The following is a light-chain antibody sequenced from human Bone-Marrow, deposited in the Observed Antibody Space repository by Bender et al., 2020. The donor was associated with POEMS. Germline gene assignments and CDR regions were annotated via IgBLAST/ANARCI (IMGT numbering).Light chain of an antibody. J-gene: IGLJ2*01. CDR3: ASYTSSQTVV. CDR2: DVN. CDR1: SSDVGNYNL. Sequence: QSALTQPASVSGAPGQSITISSTGTSSDVGNYNLVSWYQRHPGKAPKLMIYDVNKRPSGVSNRFSASKSGNTASLTISGLQAEDEGRYYCASYTSSQTVVFGGGTQLTVL. V-gene: IGLV2-14*02.